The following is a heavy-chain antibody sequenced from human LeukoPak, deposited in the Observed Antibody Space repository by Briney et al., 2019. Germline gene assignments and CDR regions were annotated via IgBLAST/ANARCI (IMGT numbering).Heavy chain of an antibody. CDR2: IYNSGST. J-gene: IGHJ3*02. CDR3: ARGPHDYGDSDAFDI. CDR1: GGSITSSTYY. Sequence: SETLSLTCTVSGGSITSSTYYWGWIRQPPGKGLEWIGSIYNSGSTYYTPSLKSRVTISVDTSKSQFSLKLSSVTAADTAVYYCARGPHDYGDSDAFDIWGQGTMVTVSS. V-gene: IGHV4-39*07. D-gene: IGHD4-17*01.